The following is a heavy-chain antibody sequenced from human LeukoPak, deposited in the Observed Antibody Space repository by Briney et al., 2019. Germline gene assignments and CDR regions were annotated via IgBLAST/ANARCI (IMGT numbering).Heavy chain of an antibody. D-gene: IGHD1-26*01. Sequence: SETLSLTCTVSGDITHYWGWIRQPPGKGLECIGSIYFSGSAYYNPSLRSRVTISLDTSKKQLSLKLNSVTAADTAVYYCARHNGGGVGSYVAPGPPDYFDYWGQGTLVTVSS. J-gene: IGHJ4*02. V-gene: IGHV4-39*01. CDR3: ARHNGGGVGSYVAPGPPDYFDY. CDR1: GDITHY. CDR2: IYFSGSA.